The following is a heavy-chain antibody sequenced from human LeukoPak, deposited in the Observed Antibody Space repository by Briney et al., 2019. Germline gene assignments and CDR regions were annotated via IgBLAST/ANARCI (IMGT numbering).Heavy chain of an antibody. Sequence: PGGSLRLSCAASGFTFSSYGMHWVRQAPGKGLEWVSRINSDGSSTSYADSVKGRFTISRDNAKNTLYLQMNSLRAEDTAVYYCARDSDYDFWSGYYSMPFGWFDPWGQGTLVTVSS. V-gene: IGHV3-74*01. CDR1: GFTFSSYG. J-gene: IGHJ5*02. CDR3: ARDSDYDFWSGYYSMPFGWFDP. D-gene: IGHD3-3*01. CDR2: INSDGSST.